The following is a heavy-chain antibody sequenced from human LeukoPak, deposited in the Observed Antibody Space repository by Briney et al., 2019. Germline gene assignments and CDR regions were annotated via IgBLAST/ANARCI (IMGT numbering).Heavy chain of an antibody. Sequence: GGSLRLSCAASGFTFRTYSMNWVRQAPGKGLEWVSYISSSSSSIFYADSVKGRFTISRDNAKNSLYLQMNSLRDEDTAVYYCARESRESCAAFDIWGQGTMVAVSS. CDR3: ARESRESCAAFDI. V-gene: IGHV3-48*02. CDR2: ISSSSSSI. CDR1: GFTFRTYS. J-gene: IGHJ3*02.